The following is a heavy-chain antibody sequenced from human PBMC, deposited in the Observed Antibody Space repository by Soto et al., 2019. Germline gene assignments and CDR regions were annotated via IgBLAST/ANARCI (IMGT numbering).Heavy chain of an antibody. J-gene: IGHJ4*02. Sequence: SETLSLTCAVAGGSSSSGGYSWIWIRQPPGKGLEWIGYIYHSGSTYYNPSLKSRVTISVDRSKNQFSLKLSSVTAADTAVYYCANSHAGAHITAAVHWGQGTLVTVSS. CDR2: IYHSGST. CDR1: GGSSSSGGYS. V-gene: IGHV4-30-2*01. CDR3: ANSHAGAHITAAVH. D-gene: IGHD6-13*01.